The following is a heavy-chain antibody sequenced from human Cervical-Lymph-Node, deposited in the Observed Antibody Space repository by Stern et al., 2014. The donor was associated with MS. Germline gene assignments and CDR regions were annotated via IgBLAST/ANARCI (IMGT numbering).Heavy chain of an antibody. Sequence: VQLVVSGGGVVQPGRSLRLSCAASGFIFSNYAMHWVRQPPGEGLEWGAVVSSDGANTYFADPVKGRFTISRDNSKNTLYLQMNCLKIEDTAIYYCASQIWGQGTMVTVSS. V-gene: IGHV3-30*01. CDR1: GFIFSNYA. J-gene: IGHJ3*02. CDR3: ASQI. CDR2: VSSDGANT.